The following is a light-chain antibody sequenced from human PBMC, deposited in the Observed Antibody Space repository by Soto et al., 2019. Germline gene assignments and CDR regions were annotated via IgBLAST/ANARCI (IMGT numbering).Light chain of an antibody. CDR2: GAS. CDR1: QSVSSSY. V-gene: IGKV3-20*01. J-gene: IGKJ1*01. Sequence: EIGVTQSPATLSLSPGVRATLSCRARQSVSSSYLAWYQQKPGEAPRLLIYGASSRATGIPDRFSGSGSGTDFTLTISRLEPEDFSVYYCQQYGSSPTFDQGNKVEIK. CDR3: QQYGSSPT.